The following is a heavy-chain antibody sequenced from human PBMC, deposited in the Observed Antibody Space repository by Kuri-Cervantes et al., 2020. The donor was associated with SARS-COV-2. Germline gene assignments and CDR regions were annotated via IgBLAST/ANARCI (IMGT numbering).Heavy chain of an antibody. V-gene: IGHV3-11*04. CDR3: ARGGRDGYNFPY. Sequence: GESLKISCAASGFTVSSNYMSWIRQAPGKGLEWVSYISSSGSTIYYADSVKGRFTISRDNAKNSLYLQMNSLRADDTAVYYCARGGRDGYNFPYWGQGSLVTVSS. J-gene: IGHJ4*02. CDR2: ISSSGSTI. D-gene: IGHD5-24*01. CDR1: GFTVSSNY.